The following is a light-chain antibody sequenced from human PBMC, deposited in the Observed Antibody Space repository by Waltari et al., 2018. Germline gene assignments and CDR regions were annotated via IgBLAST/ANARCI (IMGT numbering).Light chain of an antibody. J-gene: IGKJ1*01. CDR1: QSISTY. CDR2: AAS. Sequence: DIQMTQSPSSLSASVGDRVTIPCRASQSISTYLNWYQQKPVKAPKLLIYAASSLQSGVPSRFSGSGSGTDFTLTISSLQPEDFATYYCQQSYSTPWTFGQGTKVEIK. CDR3: QQSYSTPWT. V-gene: IGKV1-39*01.